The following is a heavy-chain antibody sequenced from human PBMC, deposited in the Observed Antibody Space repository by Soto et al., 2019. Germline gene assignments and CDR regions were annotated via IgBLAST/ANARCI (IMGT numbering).Heavy chain of an antibody. CDR1: GDSISTNSYS. J-gene: IGHJ5*02. CDR2: IYYSGST. Sequence: SETLSLTCTVSGDSISTNSYSWGWIRQPPGKGLEWIGYIYYSGSTNYNPSLKSRVTISVDTSKNQFSLKLSSVTAADTAVYYCARARLSRSWWFDPWGQGTLVTVSS. D-gene: IGHD3-10*01. V-gene: IGHV4-61*05. CDR3: ARARLSRSWWFDP.